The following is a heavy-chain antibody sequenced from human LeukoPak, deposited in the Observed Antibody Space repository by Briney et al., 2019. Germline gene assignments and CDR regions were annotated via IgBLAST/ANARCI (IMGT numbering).Heavy chain of an antibody. CDR2: ISTYNANT. Sequence: ASVKVSCKASGYTFTSFGISWVRQAPGQGLEWMGWISTYNANTNYAQNLQGRVTMTTDTSTSTSYMELRSLRSDDKAVYFCARVFSFGDYIWGSYRYYFDYWGQGTLVTVSS. V-gene: IGHV1-18*01. D-gene: IGHD3-16*02. CDR3: ARVFSFGDYIWGSYRYYFDY. J-gene: IGHJ4*02. CDR1: GYTFTSFG.